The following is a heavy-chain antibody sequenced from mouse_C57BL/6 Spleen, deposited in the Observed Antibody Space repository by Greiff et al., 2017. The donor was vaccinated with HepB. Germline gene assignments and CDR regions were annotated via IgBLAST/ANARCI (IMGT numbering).Heavy chain of an antibody. D-gene: IGHD4-1*01. CDR3: TRGVTGMPFDY. V-gene: IGHV5-9-1*02. Sequence: EVNLVESGEGLVKPGGSLKLSCAASGFTFSSYAMSWVRQTPEKRLEWVAYISSGGDYIYYADTVKGRFTISRDNARNTLYLQMSSLKSEDTAMYYCTRGVTGMPFDYWGQGTTLTVSS. CDR1: GFTFSSYA. CDR2: ISSGGDYI. J-gene: IGHJ2*01.